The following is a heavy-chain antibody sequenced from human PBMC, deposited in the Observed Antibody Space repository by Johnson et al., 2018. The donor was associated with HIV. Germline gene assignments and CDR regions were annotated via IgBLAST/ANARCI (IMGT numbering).Heavy chain of an antibody. J-gene: IGHJ3*01. CDR3: ATDVSWELKSAFDV. Sequence: VQLVESGGGLVQPGGSLRLSCAASGFAFGSYWMHLVRQAPGKGLQWVANINQYGSEKYYVDSVKGRFTISRDNAKNSLYLQIDSLRAEDTAMYYCATDVSWELKSAFDVWGQGTMVTVSS. CDR2: INQYGSEK. CDR1: GFAFGSYW. V-gene: IGHV3-7*05. D-gene: IGHD3-10*01.